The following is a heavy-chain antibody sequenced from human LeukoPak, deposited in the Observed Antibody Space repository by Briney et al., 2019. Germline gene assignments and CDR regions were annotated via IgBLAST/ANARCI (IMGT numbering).Heavy chain of an antibody. V-gene: IGHV4-59*01. CDR1: SGPITSYH. D-gene: IGHD5-24*01. J-gene: IGHJ4*02. CDR3: ARGSRDGYNHFDY. CDR2: IYYSGST. Sequence: SETLSLTCTISSGPITSYHWRWLRQPPGKGLEGIRYIYYSGSTHYNPSLKSRVTISVDTSKNQLSLNLRSVTAADTAVYYCARGSRDGYNHFDYWGQGTLVTVSS.